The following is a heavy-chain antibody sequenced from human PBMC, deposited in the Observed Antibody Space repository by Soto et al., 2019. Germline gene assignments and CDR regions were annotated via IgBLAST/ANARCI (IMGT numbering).Heavy chain of an antibody. Sequence: NPAESLSLTCTVSVGSINSYLWSWIRQSPGKGLEWIGHIYYSGSTSYSPSLKSRVSISVDTSKNQFSLEVHSVTAADTAVYYCARAGTNMVQFDYWGQGTLVTVSS. D-gene: IGHD3-10*01. CDR3: ARAGTNMVQFDY. J-gene: IGHJ4*02. CDR1: VGSINSYL. V-gene: IGHV4-59*01. CDR2: IYYSGST.